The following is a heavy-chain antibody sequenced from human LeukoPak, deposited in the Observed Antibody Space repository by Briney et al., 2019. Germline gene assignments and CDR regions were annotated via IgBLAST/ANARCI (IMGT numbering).Heavy chain of an antibody. CDR3: ARDLVRGVLPFYYYYYMDV. J-gene: IGHJ6*03. V-gene: IGHV1-2*02. Sequence: GASVKVSCKASGYTFTAYYMHWVRQAPGQGLEWMGWINPNSGGTNYAQKFQGRVTMTRDTSISTAYMELSRLRSDDTAVYYCARDLVRGVLPFYYYYYMDVWGKGTTVTISS. CDR2: INPNSGGT. D-gene: IGHD3-10*01. CDR1: GYTFTAYY.